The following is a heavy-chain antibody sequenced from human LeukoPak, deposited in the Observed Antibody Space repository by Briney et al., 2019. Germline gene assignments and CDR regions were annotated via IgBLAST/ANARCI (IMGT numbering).Heavy chain of an antibody. CDR2: INPNSGGT. CDR1: GYTFTGYY. CDR3: ARGGRYYDSSGYYYERYYFDY. J-gene: IGHJ4*02. D-gene: IGHD3-22*01. Sequence: ASVKVSCKASGYTFTGYYMHWVRQTPGQGLEWMGWINPNSGGTNYAQKFQGRVTMTRDTSISTAYMELSSLRSEDTAVYYCARGGRYYDSSGYYYERYYFDYWGQGTLVTVSS. V-gene: IGHV1-2*02.